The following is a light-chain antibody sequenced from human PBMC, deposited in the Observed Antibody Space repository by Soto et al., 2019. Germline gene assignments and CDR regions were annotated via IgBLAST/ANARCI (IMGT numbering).Light chain of an antibody. Sequence: QSALTQPASVSGSPGQSITISCTGTSSDIGRYNYVSWYQQYPGKAPKFMIYDVSNRPSGVSDRFSGSKSGNTASLTISGLQVEEEADYYCSSYAGDNNFVFGSGTKVTVL. CDR1: SSDIGRYNY. J-gene: IGLJ1*01. V-gene: IGLV2-14*01. CDR3: SSYAGDNNFV. CDR2: DVS.